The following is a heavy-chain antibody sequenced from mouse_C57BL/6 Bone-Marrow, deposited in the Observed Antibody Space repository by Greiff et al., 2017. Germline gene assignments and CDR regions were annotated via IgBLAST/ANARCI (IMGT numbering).Heavy chain of an antibody. V-gene: IGHV1-64*01. CDR1: GYTFTSYW. Sequence: QVQLQQPGAELVMPGASVKLSCKASGYTFTSYWMHWVKQRPGQGLEWIGMIHPNSGSTNYNEKFKSKATLTVDKSSSTAYMQLSSLTSEDSAVYYCAVYYDYYAMDYWGQGTSVTVSS. CDR3: AVYYDYYAMDY. J-gene: IGHJ4*01. CDR2: IHPNSGST. D-gene: IGHD2-1*01.